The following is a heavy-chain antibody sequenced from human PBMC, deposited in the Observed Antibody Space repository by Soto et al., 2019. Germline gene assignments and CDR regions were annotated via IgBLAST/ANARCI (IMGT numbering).Heavy chain of an antibody. Sequence: GPEVKKPGASVKVSCKGSGYIFTSYGIAWVRQAPGQGLEWMGWISAHNGNTEYAQKFQGRVTVTRDTSTSTAYLELRSLRCDDTALYYCARGRYGDYWGQGALVTVSS. J-gene: IGHJ4*02. CDR1: GYIFTSYG. CDR2: ISAHNGNT. D-gene: IGHD4-17*01. CDR3: ARGRYGDY. V-gene: IGHV1-18*01.